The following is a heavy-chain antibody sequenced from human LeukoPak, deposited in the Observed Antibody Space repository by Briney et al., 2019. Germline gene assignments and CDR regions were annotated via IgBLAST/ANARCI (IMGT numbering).Heavy chain of an antibody. Sequence: SETLSLTCTVSGGSISSSSYYWGWIRQPPGKGLEWIGSIYYSGSTYYNPSLKSRVTISVDTSKNQFSLKLSSVTAADTAVYYCARDTPSPYYYDSSGYYTYYWGQGTLVTVSS. CDR2: IYYSGST. V-gene: IGHV4-39*07. J-gene: IGHJ4*02. CDR3: ARDTPSPYYYDSSGYYTYY. CDR1: GGSISSSSYY. D-gene: IGHD3-22*01.